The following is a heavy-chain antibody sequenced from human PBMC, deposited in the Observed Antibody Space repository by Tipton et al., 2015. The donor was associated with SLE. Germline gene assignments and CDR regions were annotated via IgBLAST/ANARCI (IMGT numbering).Heavy chain of an antibody. D-gene: IGHD3-10*01. J-gene: IGHJ4*02. CDR1: GGSFSGYY. Sequence: TLSLTCAVYGGSFSGYYWSWIRQPPGKGLEWIGEINHSGSTNYNPSLKSRLTILVDTSKNQFSLKVTSVTAADTALYYCARDIWNYGSGTFFPFDSWGQGTLVTVSS. CDR3: ARDIWNYGSGTFFPFDS. V-gene: IGHV4-34*01. CDR2: INHSGST.